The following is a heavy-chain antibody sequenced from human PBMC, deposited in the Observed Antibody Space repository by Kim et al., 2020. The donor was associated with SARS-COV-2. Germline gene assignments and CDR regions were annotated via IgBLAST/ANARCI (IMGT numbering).Heavy chain of an antibody. CDR1: GFTFSNAW. CDR3: TTDLAPYIATGPGDY. V-gene: IGHV3-15*01. CDR2: IKSKTDGGTT. J-gene: IGHJ4*02. Sequence: GGSLRLSCAASGFTFSNAWMSWVRQVPGQGLEWVGRIKSKTDGGTTDYAARVKGIFTISRYDSKNTLYLQMNSLKTEDTALYYCTTDLAPYIATGPGDYWGQGTLVTVSS. D-gene: IGHD1-20*01.